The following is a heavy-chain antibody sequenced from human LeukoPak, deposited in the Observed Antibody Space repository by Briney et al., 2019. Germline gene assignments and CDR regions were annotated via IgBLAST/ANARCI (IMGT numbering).Heavy chain of an antibody. CDR2: IYHSGST. Sequence: RSETLSLTCTVSGGSISSGGYYWSWIRQRPGKGLEWIGYIYHSGSTYYNPSLKSRVTISVDRSKNQFSLKLSSVTAADTAVYYCARDNYDFWSGGGKGVDPWGQGTLVTVSS. CDR3: ARDNYDFWSGGGKGVDP. J-gene: IGHJ5*02. CDR1: GGSISSGGYY. D-gene: IGHD3-3*01. V-gene: IGHV4-30-2*01.